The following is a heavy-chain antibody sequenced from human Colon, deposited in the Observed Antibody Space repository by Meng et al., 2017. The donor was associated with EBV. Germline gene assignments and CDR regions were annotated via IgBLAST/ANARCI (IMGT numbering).Heavy chain of an antibody. CDR3: ARNYYFDY. J-gene: IGHJ4*02. CDR2: IYYTGST. CDR1: GGSINSGYYS. Sequence: RLQVPGPGLVNPSQTLLLTCTASGGSINSGYYSWSWIRQPPGKGLEWIGYIYYTGSTYYNPSLKSRVTISMDTSKNQFSLRLSSVTAADTAVYYCARNYYFDYWGQGTLVTVSS. V-gene: IGHV4-30-4*01.